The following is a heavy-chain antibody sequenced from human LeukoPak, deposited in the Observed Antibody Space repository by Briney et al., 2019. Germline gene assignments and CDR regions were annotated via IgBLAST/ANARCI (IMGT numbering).Heavy chain of an antibody. CDR2: ISYDGSNK. CDR1: GFIFSSFG. CDR3: AKDRSPVVLFDAFDV. D-gene: IGHD2-2*01. J-gene: IGHJ3*01. Sequence: PGGSLRLSCAASGFIFSSFGIHWVRQAPGKGLEWVAVISYDGSNKFYAGSVKGRFSVSRDNSKSTLILQMNSLRVDDTAVYYCAKDRSPVVLFDAFDVWGQGTMVTVSS. V-gene: IGHV3-30*18.